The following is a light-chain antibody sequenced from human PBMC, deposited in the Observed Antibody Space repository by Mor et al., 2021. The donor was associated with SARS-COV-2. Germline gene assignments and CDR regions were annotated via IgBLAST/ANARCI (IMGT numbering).Light chain of an antibody. CDR3: QTWGTGIKV. CDR1: GHSSYA. Sequence: GHSSYAIAWHQQQPEKGPRYLMKLNSDGSHSKGDGIPDRFSGSSSGAERYLTISSLQSEDEADYYCQTWGTGIKVFGGGTKLT. J-gene: IGLJ3*02. V-gene: IGLV4-69*01. CDR2: LNSDGSH.